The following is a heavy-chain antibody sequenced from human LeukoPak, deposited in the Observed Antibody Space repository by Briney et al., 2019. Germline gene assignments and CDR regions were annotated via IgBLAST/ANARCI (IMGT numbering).Heavy chain of an antibody. CDR2: IYYSGST. CDR1: GGSISSYY. J-gene: IGHJ4*02. V-gene: IGHV4-59*01. Sequence: SETLSLTCTVSGGSISSYYWSWIRQPPGKGLEWIGYIYYSGSTNYNPSPKSRVTISVDTSKNQFSLKLSSVTAADTAVYYCARGRIVGAIYFDYWGQGTLVTVSS. CDR3: ARGRIVGAIYFDY. D-gene: IGHD1-26*01.